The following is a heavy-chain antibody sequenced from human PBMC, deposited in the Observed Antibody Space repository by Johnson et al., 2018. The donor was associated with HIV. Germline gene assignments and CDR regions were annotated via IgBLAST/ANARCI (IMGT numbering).Heavy chain of an antibody. CDR3: ARGPLPGMSPFDI. CDR2: IRYDGSNK. V-gene: IGHV3-30*02. CDR1: GFTFSSYG. Sequence: QVQLVESGGGVVQPGGSLRLSCVVSGFTFSSYGMHWVRQAPGKGLEWVAFIRYDGSNKYYEDSEKGRFTISRDNSKNTLSLQMDSLRVEDTAVYFCARGPLPGMSPFDIWGQGTMVTVSS. J-gene: IGHJ3*02.